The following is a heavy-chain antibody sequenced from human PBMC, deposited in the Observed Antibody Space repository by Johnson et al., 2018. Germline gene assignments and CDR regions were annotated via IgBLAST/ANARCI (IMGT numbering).Heavy chain of an antibody. CDR2: IIPLFGTT. CDR3: AGDSTLVTRDTFDI. J-gene: IGHJ3*02. Sequence: QVQLVESGAEVKEPGSSVKVSCKASGGTFSSYAISWVRQAPGQGLEWLGGIIPLFGTTNYAQKFQGRVTITADESTSTAYMELSSLRSADTAVYYCAGDSTLVTRDTFDIWGQGTMVTVSS. V-gene: IGHV1-69*01. D-gene: IGHD5-18*01. CDR1: GGTFSSYA.